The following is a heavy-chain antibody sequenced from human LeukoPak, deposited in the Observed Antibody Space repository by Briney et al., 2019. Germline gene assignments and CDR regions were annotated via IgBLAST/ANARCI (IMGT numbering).Heavy chain of an antibody. J-gene: IGHJ3*02. D-gene: IGHD1-20*01. CDR1: GYTFTGYY. CDR2: INPNSGGT. V-gene: IGHV1-2*02. CDR3: ARVTGTPDAFDI. Sequence: ASVKVSCKASGYTFTGYYMHWLRQAPGQGLEWMGWINPNSGGTNYAQKFQGRVTMTRDTSISTAYMELSRLRSDDTAVYYCARVTGTPDAFDIWGQGTMVTVSS.